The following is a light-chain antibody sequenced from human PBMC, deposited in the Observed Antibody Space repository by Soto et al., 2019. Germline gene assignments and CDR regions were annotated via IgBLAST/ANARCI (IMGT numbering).Light chain of an antibody. CDR1: RSDVGAYNY. J-gene: IGLJ1*01. CDR2: ELT. CDR3: SSFTSRFTFV. Sequence: QSVLTQPASVSGSPGQSIAISCTGTRSDVGAYNYVSWYQQHPGKAPKLMISELTNRPSGVSDRFSGSKSGNTASLTISGLQAEDEADYYCSSFTSRFTFVFGTGTKLTVL. V-gene: IGLV2-14*01.